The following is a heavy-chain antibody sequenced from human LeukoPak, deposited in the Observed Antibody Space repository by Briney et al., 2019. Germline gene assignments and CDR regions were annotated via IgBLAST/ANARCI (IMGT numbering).Heavy chain of an antibody. CDR3: AREAAWGNWYFDH. Sequence: GRSLRLSCAASGFTFSSYGMHWVRQAPGKGLEWVANIKQDGSEKYYVDSVKGRFTISRDNAKNSLYLQMNSLRAEDTAVYYCAREAAWGNWYFDHWGRGTLVTVSS. D-gene: IGHD3-16*01. V-gene: IGHV3-7*01. CDR1: GFTFSSYG. CDR2: IKQDGSEK. J-gene: IGHJ2*01.